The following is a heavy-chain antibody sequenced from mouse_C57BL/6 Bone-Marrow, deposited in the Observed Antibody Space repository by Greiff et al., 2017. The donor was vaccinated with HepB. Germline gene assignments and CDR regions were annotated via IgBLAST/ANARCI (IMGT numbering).Heavy chain of an antibody. D-gene: IGHD4-1*01. Sequence: VKLMESGAELVRPGTSVKMSCKASGYTFTNYWIGWAKQRPGHGLEWIGDIYPGGGYTNYNEKFKGKATLTADKSSSTAYMQFSSLTSEDSAIYYCARSTGTTWYFDVWGTGTTVTVSS. J-gene: IGHJ1*03. CDR2: IYPGGGYT. V-gene: IGHV1-63*01. CDR3: ARSTGTTWYFDV. CDR1: GYTFTNYW.